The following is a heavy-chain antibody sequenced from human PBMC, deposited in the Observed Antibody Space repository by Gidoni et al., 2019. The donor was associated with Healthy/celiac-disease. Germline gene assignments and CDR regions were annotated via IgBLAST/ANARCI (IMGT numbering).Heavy chain of an antibody. D-gene: IGHD6-13*01. V-gene: IGHV4-39*01. CDR2: IYYSGST. Sequence: QLQLQASGPGLVKPSATLSLTCTVSGCSISSSSYYWGWIRQPPGKGLEWIGSIYYSGSTYYNPSLKSRVTISVDTSKNQFSLKLSSVTAADTAVYYCARQGIAAAGTDWGQGTLVTVSS. CDR1: GCSISSSSYY. CDR3: ARQGIAAAGTD. J-gene: IGHJ4*02.